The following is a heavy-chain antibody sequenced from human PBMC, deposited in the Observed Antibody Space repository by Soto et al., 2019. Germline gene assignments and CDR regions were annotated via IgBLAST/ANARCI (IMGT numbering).Heavy chain of an antibody. D-gene: IGHD2-2*01. CDR3: ARAGIPHNWFDP. V-gene: IGHV4-30-4*01. CDR2: IYYGGST. Sequence: SETLSPTCTVSGGSISSGDYYWSWIRQPPGKGLEWIGYIYYGGSTYYNPSLKSRVTISVDTSKNQFSLKLSSVTAADTAVYYCARAGIPHNWFDPWGQGTLVTSPQ. CDR1: GGSISSGDYY. J-gene: IGHJ5*02.